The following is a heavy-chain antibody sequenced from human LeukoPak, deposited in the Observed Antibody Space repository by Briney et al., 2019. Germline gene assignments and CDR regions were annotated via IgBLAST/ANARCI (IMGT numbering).Heavy chain of an antibody. D-gene: IGHD3-9*01. V-gene: IGHV1-46*01. CDR2: IHPSGDTK. J-gene: IGHJ4*02. Sequence: ASVKVSCKASGYTFTNYGITWVRQAPGQGLEWMGRIHPSGDTKSYAQTFQGRITMTRDTSISTAYMELSRLRSDDTAVYYCARATILTGYPVFDYWGQGTLVTVSS. CDR3: ARATILTGYPVFDY. CDR1: GYTFTNYG.